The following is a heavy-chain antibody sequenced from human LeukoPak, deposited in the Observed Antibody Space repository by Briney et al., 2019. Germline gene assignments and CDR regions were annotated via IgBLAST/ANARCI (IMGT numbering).Heavy chain of an antibody. Sequence: SVKVSCKASGGTFSSYAISWVRQAPGQGLEWMGGIIPIFGTANYAQKFQGRVTITADESTSTAYMELSRLRSDDTAVYYCARDGGVVVPAAMWRYGMDVWGQGTTVTVSS. CDR1: GGTFSSYA. CDR2: IIPIFGTA. V-gene: IGHV1-69*01. CDR3: ARDGGVVVPAAMWRYGMDV. D-gene: IGHD2-2*01. J-gene: IGHJ6*02.